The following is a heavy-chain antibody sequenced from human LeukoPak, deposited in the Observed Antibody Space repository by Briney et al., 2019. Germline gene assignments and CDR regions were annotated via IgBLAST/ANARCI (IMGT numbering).Heavy chain of an antibody. J-gene: IGHJ4*02. Sequence: SETLSLTCTVSGGSVSSGSYYWSWIRQPPGKGLEWLGYIFYSGTSDYNPSLKSRVTISVHTSKNQFSLNLISVTAADTSVYYCARSPPFCGGDCYVDYWGQGTQVTVSS. D-gene: IGHD2-21*02. CDR2: IFYSGTS. V-gene: IGHV4-61*01. CDR1: GGSVSSGSYY. CDR3: ARSPPFCGGDCYVDY.